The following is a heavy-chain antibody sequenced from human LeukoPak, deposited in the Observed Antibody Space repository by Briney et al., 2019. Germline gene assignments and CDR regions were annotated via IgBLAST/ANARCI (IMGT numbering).Heavy chain of an antibody. J-gene: IGHJ4*02. CDR3: ARLVATTGRLYFDY. V-gene: IGHV3-53*01. CDR1: GFTVSSNY. D-gene: IGHD1-1*01. CDR2: IYSGGNT. Sequence: PGGSLRLSCAASGFTVSSNYMGWVRQAPGKGLEYVSVIYSGGNTYYAGSVKGRFTISRDNSKNTVYLQMNSLRAGDTAVFYCARLVATTGRLYFDYWGQGNLVTVSS.